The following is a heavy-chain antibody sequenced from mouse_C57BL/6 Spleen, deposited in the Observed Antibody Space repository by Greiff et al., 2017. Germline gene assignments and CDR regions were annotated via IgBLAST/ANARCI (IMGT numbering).Heavy chain of an antibody. CDR2: IWSDGST. V-gene: IGHV2-6-1*01. D-gene: IGHD1-1*01. J-gene: IGHJ4*01. CDR1: GFSLTSYG. Sequence: QVQLKESGPGLVAPSQSLSITCTVSGFSLTSYGVHWVRQPPGKGLEWLVVIWSDGSTTYNSALKSRLSISKDNSKSQVFLKMNSLQTDDTAMYYCARHTDYYGSRNYAMDYWGQGTSVTVSS. CDR3: ARHTDYYGSRNYAMDY.